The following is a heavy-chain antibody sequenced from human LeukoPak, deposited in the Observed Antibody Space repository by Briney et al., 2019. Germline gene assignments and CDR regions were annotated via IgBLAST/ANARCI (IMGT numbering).Heavy chain of an antibody. Sequence: SVKVSCKASGGTFSSYAISWVRQAPGQGLEWMGGIIPIFGTANYAQKFQGRVTSTTDESTSTAYMELSSLRSEDTAVYYCARDGSWYSSGWHAFDIWGQGTMVTVSS. CDR1: GGTFSSYA. CDR2: IIPIFGTA. D-gene: IGHD6-19*01. V-gene: IGHV1-69*05. J-gene: IGHJ3*02. CDR3: ARDGSWYSSGWHAFDI.